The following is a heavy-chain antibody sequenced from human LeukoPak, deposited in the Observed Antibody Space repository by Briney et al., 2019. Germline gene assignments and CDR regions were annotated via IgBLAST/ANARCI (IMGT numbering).Heavy chain of an antibody. V-gene: IGHV3-7*01. J-gene: IGHJ4*02. Sequence: GRSLRLSCAASGFTFTSYGMDWVRQAPGKGLEWLANIREDESEINYVDSVRGRFTISRDNARNSLYLQMTNLRPEDTAVYCCAREYWSRLDWGQGTLVTVSS. D-gene: IGHD2-8*02. CDR1: GFTFTSYG. CDR2: IREDESEI. CDR3: AREYWSRLD.